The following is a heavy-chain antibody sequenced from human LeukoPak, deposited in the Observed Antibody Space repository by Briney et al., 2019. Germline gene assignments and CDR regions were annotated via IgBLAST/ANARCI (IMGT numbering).Heavy chain of an antibody. Sequence: PSETLSLTCSVSGGSISSYYWTWIRQPPGKGLEYIGYIYYSGSTNYNPSLKSRVTISLDTSKNQFSLKLSSVTAADTAVYYCAREGIGVFDYWGQGTLVTVSS. CDR1: GGSISSYY. V-gene: IGHV4-59*01. CDR3: AREGIGVFDY. J-gene: IGHJ4*02. D-gene: IGHD2-15*01. CDR2: IYYSGST.